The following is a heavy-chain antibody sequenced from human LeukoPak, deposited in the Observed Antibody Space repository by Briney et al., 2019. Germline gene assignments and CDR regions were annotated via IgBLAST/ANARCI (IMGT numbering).Heavy chain of an antibody. CDR2: LNKDGSAK. D-gene: IGHD3-16*02. Sequence: GGSLRLSCAASGFTFSNYWMTWVRQAPGKGLEWVATLNKDGSAKYNVDSVKGRFTISRDNAKNSLYLQMNSLRAEDTAVYYCASGDDYVWGSYRVFDYWGQGTLVTVSS. CDR3: ASGDDYVWGSYRVFDY. V-gene: IGHV3-7*01. CDR1: GFTFSNYW. J-gene: IGHJ4*02.